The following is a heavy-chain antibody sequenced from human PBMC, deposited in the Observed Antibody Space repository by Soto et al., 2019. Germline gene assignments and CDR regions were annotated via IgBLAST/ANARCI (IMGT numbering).Heavy chain of an antibody. CDR3: ARVERGTATTVVDAFDI. D-gene: IGHD1-1*01. V-gene: IGHV4-34*01. CDR1: GGFVSSGSYY. Sequence: QVQLQQWGAGLLKPSETLSLTCAVYGGFVSSGSYYWSWIRQPPGKGLEWIGEMSHSGGTHFNPSLKIRVTISVDTSKNQFSLKMSSVTAADTALYYCARVERGTATTVVDAFDILGPGTMVTVSS. J-gene: IGHJ3*02. CDR2: MSHSGGT.